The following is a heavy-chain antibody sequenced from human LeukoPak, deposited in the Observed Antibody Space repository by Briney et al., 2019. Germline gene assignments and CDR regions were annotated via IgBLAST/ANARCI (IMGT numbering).Heavy chain of an antibody. D-gene: IGHD3-10*01. CDR2: ISSSSSTI. Sequence: GGSLRLSCAASGFTFSSNSMNWVRQAPGKGLEWVSYISSSSSTIYYADSVKGRFTISRDNSKNSLYLQMNSLRAEDTAVYYCARVYYYGSGSYSYWGQGTLVTVSS. CDR3: ARVYYYGSGSYSY. J-gene: IGHJ4*02. V-gene: IGHV3-48*01. CDR1: GFTFSSNS.